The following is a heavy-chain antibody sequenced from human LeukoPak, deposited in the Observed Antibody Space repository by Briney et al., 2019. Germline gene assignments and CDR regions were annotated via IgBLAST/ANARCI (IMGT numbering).Heavy chain of an antibody. CDR2: IYYSGGT. Sequence: TSETLSLTCTVSGGSISSSSYYWGWIRQPPGKGLEWIGSIYYSGGTYYNPSLKSRVTISVDTSKNQFSLKLSSVTAADTAVYYCARRGRKCRGGSCHSGVDYWGQGTLVTVSS. V-gene: IGHV4-39*01. CDR3: ARRGRKCRGGSCHSGVDY. D-gene: IGHD2-15*01. J-gene: IGHJ4*02. CDR1: GGSISSSSYY.